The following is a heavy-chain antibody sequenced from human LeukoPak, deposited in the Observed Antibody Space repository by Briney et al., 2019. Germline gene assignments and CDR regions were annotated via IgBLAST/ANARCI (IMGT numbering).Heavy chain of an antibody. D-gene: IGHD3-10*01. CDR2: INPNSGGT. CDR3: ARGGGFGELLNYYYYYMDV. J-gene: IGHJ6*03. CDR1: GYTFTGYY. Sequence: ASVKVSCKASGYTFTGYYMHWVRQAPGQGLEWMGWINPNSGGTNYAQKFQGRVTMTRDTSISTAYMELSRLRSDDTAVYYCARGGGFGELLNYYYYYMDVWGKGTTVTISS. V-gene: IGHV1-2*02.